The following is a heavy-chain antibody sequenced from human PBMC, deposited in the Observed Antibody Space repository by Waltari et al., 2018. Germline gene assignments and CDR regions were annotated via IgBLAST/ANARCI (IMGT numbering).Heavy chain of an antibody. Sequence: QVQLQESGPGLVRPSQTLSLSCSVSGGSISTGAYYWSWIRQPAWKGLEWIGRIIPSGNPDYNHSLNSRVTISADRAKTQISLHLTSLTAADTAVYYCARESLTGFENWFDPWGQGTLVTVSP. CDR3: ARESLTGFENWFDP. V-gene: IGHV4-61*02. CDR2: IIPSGNP. D-gene: IGHD3-9*01. CDR1: GGSISTGAYY. J-gene: IGHJ5*02.